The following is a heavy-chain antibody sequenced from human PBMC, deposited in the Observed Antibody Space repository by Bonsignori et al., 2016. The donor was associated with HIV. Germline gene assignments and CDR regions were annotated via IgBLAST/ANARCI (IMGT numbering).Heavy chain of an antibody. J-gene: IGHJ2*01. CDR2: IHPGDSDA. CDR3: ARQGEGYAYWYFDL. D-gene: IGHD5-24*01. V-gene: IGHV5-51*01. Sequence: VRQMPGKGLEWMGIIHPGDSDARYSPSFEGQVTISADKSINTAYLQWSSLKASDTATYYCARQGEGYAYWYFDLWGRGTLVTVSS.